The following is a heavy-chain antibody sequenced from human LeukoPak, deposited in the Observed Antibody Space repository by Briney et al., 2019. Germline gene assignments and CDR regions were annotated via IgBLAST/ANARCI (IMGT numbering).Heavy chain of an antibody. J-gene: IGHJ3*02. CDR1: GFIFNTYS. CDR2: ISSGSSYI. V-gene: IGHV3-21*01. Sequence: GGSLRLSCAGSGFIFNTYSMNSGRQAPGKRLEWVSSISSGSSYIYYADSVEGRFTVSRDNAKNSLYLQMNSLRAEDTAVYYCTRDRRGDGPFDIRGQGTKVTVAS. D-gene: IGHD3-3*01. CDR3: TRDRRGDGPFDI.